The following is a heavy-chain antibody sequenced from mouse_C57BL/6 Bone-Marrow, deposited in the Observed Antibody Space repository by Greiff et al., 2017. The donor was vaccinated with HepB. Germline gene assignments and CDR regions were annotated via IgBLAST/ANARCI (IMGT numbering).Heavy chain of an antibody. CDR1: GFTFSSYA. D-gene: IGHD3-2*02. CDR2: ISSGGDYI. V-gene: IGHV5S21*01. Sequence: EVQLVESGEGLVKPGGSLKLSCAASGFTFSSYAMSWVRQTPEKRLEWVAYISSGGDYIYYADTVKGRFTISRDNARNTLYLQMSRLKSEDTAMYYCVRDQAQATLYYYAIGNWGQGASVTASS. J-gene: IGHJ4*01. CDR3: VRDQAQATLYYYAIGN.